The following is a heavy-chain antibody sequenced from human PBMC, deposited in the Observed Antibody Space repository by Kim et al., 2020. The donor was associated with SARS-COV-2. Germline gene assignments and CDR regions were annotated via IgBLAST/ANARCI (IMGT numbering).Heavy chain of an antibody. J-gene: IGHJ4*02. Sequence: PESVKGRLTISRDNSKNTLYLKMDSLRVEDTAVYYCAKDLLYVPGRGYFDSWGQGVLVTVSS. V-gene: IGHV3-23*01. CDR3: AKDLLYVPGRGYFDS. D-gene: IGHD3-10*01.